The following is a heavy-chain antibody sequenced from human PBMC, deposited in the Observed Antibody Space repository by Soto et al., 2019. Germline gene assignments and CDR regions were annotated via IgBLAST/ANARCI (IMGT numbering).Heavy chain of an antibody. D-gene: IGHD3-22*01. V-gene: IGHV3-30*18. Sequence: ALRHSCAPSLFTFSSHGMHLVPHHPFKVLEFVAVISNDGSDKDYADSVKGRFSISRDKSKNTLYLKMNRLRGEDTAVYYCAKEWVYDSSGWSFDYWGRGTLVTVSS. CDR1: LFTFSSHG. CDR2: ISNDGSDK. J-gene: IGHJ4*02. CDR3: AKEWVYDSSGWSFDY.